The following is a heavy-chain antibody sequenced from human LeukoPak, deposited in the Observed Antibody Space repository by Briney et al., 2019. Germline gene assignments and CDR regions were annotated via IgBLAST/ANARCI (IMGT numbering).Heavy chain of an antibody. CDR1: GYTFTGYY. Sequence: GASVKVSCKASGYTFTGYYMHWVRQAPGQGLEWMGRINPNSGGTNYAQKFQGRVTITRNTSISTAYMELSSLRSEDTAVYYCARSYYGSGSPPFDYWGQGTLVTVSS. CDR3: ARSYYGSGSPPFDY. J-gene: IGHJ4*02. V-gene: IGHV1-2*06. CDR2: INPNSGGT. D-gene: IGHD3-10*01.